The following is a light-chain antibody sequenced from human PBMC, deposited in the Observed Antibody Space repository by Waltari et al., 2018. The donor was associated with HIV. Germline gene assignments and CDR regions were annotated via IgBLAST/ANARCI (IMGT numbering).Light chain of an antibody. CDR2: GVH. V-gene: IGLV2-14*01. Sequence: QSALTQPASVSGSPGQSITISGTGTNSDVGFYKLVSWYQQFPGKTPQLVIDGVHSRPSGISDRFSRSKSGNTASLTISGLQAEDEAEYHGNSYRSSNTVVFGGGTKLTVL. J-gene: IGLJ2*01. CDR3: NSYRSSNTVV. CDR1: NSDVGFYKL.